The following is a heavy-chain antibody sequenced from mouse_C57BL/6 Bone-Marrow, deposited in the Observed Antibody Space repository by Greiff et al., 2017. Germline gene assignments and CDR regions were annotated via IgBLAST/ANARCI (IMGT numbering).Heavy chain of an antibody. J-gene: IGHJ1*03. V-gene: IGHV5-9-1*02. CDR3: TRGTTGGYCDV. CDR2: ISSGGDYI. Sequence: EVQVVESGEGLVKPGGSLKLSCAASGFTFSSYAMSWVRQTPEKRLEWVAYISSGGDYINYADTVKGRFTISRDKARNTLYLQISSLKSEDTALYYCTRGTTGGYCDVGGRGTTVTVTA. D-gene: IGHD2-12*01. CDR1: GFTFSSYA.